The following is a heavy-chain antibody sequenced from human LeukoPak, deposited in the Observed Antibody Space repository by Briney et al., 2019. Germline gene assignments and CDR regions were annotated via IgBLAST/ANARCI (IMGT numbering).Heavy chain of an antibody. Sequence: ASVTVSFKCSGYTFTDYCIHWVRQAPGQGLQWMGWVNPNSGGANFAQKFQDRLTLTRDASIRTDYMELIGLTSEDTAVYYCARVAEDWCSSNSCPPAYWGQGTLVTVSS. CDR3: ARVAEDWCSSNSCPPAY. J-gene: IGHJ4*02. CDR1: GYTFTDYC. CDR2: VNPNSGGA. V-gene: IGHV1-2*02. D-gene: IGHD2-2*01.